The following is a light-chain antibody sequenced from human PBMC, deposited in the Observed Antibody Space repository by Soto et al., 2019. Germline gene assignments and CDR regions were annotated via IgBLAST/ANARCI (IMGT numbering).Light chain of an antibody. Sequence: EIVMTQSPATLSVSPGERATLSCRASQSVSSNLAWYQQKPGQAPRLLIGASTRATGIPDRFSGSGSGTDFTLTISRLEPEDFAVYYCQQYGSSPRTFGQGTKVDIK. CDR3: QQYGSSPRT. CDR2: GAS. V-gene: IGKV3-20*01. CDR1: QSVSSN. J-gene: IGKJ1*01.